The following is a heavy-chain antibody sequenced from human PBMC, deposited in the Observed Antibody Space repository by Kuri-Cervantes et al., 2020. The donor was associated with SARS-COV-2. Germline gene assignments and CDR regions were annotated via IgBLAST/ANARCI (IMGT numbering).Heavy chain of an antibody. D-gene: IGHD3-3*01. CDR3: AREFPQGRIFGVVPTRYYYYYMDV. V-gene: IGHV4-4*07. CDR1: GGSISSYY. J-gene: IGHJ6*03. Sequence: GSLRLSCTVSGGSISSYYWSWIRQPAGKGLEWIGRIYTSGSTNYNPSLKSRVTMSVDTSKNQFSLKLSSVTAADTAVYYCAREFPQGRIFGVVPTRYYYYYMDVWGKGTTVTVSS. CDR2: IYTSGST.